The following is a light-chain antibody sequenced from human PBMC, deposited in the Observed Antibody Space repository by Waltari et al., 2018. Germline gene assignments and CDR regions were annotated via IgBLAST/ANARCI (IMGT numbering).Light chain of an antibody. CDR1: SSYVGGYKH. CDR2: EVS. Sequence: QSALTQPPSASGSPGQSVTISCTGTSSYVGGYKHVSWYQQHPGKAPEHMIFEVSKRPSGVPDRFSGSKSGNTASLTVSGLQAEDEADYYCCSYAFSSNWVFGGGTKLTVL. CDR3: CSYAFSSNWV. J-gene: IGLJ3*02. V-gene: IGLV2-8*01.